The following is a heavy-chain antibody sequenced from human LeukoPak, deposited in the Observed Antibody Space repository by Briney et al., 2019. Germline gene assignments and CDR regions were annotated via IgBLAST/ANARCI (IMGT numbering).Heavy chain of an antibody. D-gene: IGHD3-22*01. CDR2: IWYDGSNK. CDR1: GVAFDSHG. V-gene: IGHV3-33*01. J-gene: IGHJ4*02. Sequence: GGSLRLSCAASGVAFDSHGMHWVRQAPGMGLEWVAVIWYDGSNKDYADSVEGRFTISRDNSKNTLYLQMNSLRAEDTAVYYCARARNNYDRSGFSALDYWGQGTLVTVSS. CDR3: ARARNNYDRSGFSALDY.